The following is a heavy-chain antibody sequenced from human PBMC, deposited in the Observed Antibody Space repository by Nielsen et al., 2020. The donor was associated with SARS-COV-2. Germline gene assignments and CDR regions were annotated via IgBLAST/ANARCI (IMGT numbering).Heavy chain of an antibody. J-gene: IGHJ6*03. CDR1: GGSVSSNDW. CDR2: VSHSGSI. Sequence: SETLSLTCAVSGGSVSSNDWWTWVRQSPGKGLEWIGEVSHSGSINYNPSLKSRVTLSMDKSKRQFSLRLTSVSAADTAVYYCARVAVGAIGFYMDVWGKGTSVTVSS. D-gene: IGHD1-26*01. CDR3: ARVAVGAIGFYMDV. V-gene: IGHV4-4*02.